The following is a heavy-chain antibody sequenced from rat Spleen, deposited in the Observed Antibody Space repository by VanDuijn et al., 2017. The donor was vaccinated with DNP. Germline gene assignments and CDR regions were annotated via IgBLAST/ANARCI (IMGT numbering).Heavy chain of an antibody. CDR2: IGSDGYAP. D-gene: IGHD4-3*01. Sequence: EVQLVESGGGLMQPGRSLKLSCAASGFAFSNYGMHWIRQAPTKGLEWVAYIGSDGYAPYYGDSVKGRFTISRDNAKSTLYLQMNSLRSEDMATYYCIRWNSGHFDYWGQGVMVTVSS. V-gene: IGHV5-19*01. CDR3: IRWNSGHFDY. J-gene: IGHJ2*01. CDR1: GFAFSNYG.